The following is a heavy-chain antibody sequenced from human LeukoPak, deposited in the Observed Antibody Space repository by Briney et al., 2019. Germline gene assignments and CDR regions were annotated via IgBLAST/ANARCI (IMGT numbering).Heavy chain of an antibody. D-gene: IGHD3-10*01. J-gene: IGHJ4*02. Sequence: PSETLSLTCAVYGGSFSGYYWSWIRQPPGKGLESIGEINHSGSTNYNPSLKSRVTISVDTSKNQFSLKLSSVTAADTAVYYCARGPRRNSPNYYGSGSNYWGLGTLVTVSS. V-gene: IGHV4-34*01. CDR3: ARGPRRNSPNYYGSGSNY. CDR2: INHSGST. CDR1: GGSFSGYY.